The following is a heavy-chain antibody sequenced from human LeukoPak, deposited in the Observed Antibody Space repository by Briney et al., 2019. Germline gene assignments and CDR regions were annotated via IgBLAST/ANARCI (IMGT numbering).Heavy chain of an antibody. Sequence: GGSLRLSCAASGFTFSSYWMSWVRQAPGKGLEWVANIKKDGSEKYYVDSVKGRFTISRDNAKNSLYLQMNSLRAEDTAVYYCARHLLDTAMVSDYWGQGTLVTVSA. CDR3: ARHLLDTAMVSDY. V-gene: IGHV3-7*01. J-gene: IGHJ4*02. CDR1: GFTFSSYW. CDR2: IKKDGSEK. D-gene: IGHD5-18*01.